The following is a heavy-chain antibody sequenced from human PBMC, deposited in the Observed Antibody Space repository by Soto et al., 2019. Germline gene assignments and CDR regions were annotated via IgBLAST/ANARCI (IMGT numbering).Heavy chain of an antibody. CDR2: TYYRSKWYN. D-gene: IGHD3-16*01. V-gene: IGHV6-1*01. Sequence: SQTLSLTCAISGDSVSGNSAAWNWIRQSPSRGLEWLGRTYYRSKWYNDYAVSVKSRITVTPDTSKNQFSLHLNSVTPEGTAVYSGPREFPYYESSDGYFDYWGQGALVTVSS. CDR3: PREFPYYESSDGYFDY. CDR1: GDSVSGNSAA. J-gene: IGHJ4*02.